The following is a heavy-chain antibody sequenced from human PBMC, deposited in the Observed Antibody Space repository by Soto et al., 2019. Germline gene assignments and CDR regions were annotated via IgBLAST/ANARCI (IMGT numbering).Heavy chain of an antibody. CDR2: IRSKANSYAT. V-gene: IGHV3-73*01. CDR3: TRHVPRGIQLWPYGMDV. D-gene: IGHD5-18*01. CDR1: GFTFSCSA. J-gene: IGHJ6*02. Sequence: HPGGSLRRSCAASGFTFSCSAMHGVRQASGKGLEWVGRIRSKANSYATAYAASVKGRFTISRDDSKNTAYLQMNSLKTEDTAVYYCTRHVPRGIQLWPYGMDVWGQGTKVTGSS.